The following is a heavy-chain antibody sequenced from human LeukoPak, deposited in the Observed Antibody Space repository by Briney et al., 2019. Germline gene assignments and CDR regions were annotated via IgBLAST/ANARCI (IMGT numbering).Heavy chain of an antibody. J-gene: IGHJ4*02. CDR2: INHSGST. V-gene: IGHV4-34*01. Sequence: PSETLSLTCAVYGGSFSGYYWSWIRQPPGKGLEWIGEINHSGSTNYNPSLKGRVTISVDTSKNQFSLKLSSVTAADTAVYYCARTLDYGGRPDYWGQGTLVTVSS. CDR3: ARTLDYGGRPDY. D-gene: IGHD4-23*01. CDR1: GGSFSGYY.